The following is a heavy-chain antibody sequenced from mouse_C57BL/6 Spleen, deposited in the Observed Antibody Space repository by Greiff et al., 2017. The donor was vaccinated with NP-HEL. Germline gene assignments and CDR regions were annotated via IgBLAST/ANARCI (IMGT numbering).Heavy chain of an antibody. V-gene: IGHV14-2*01. CDR1: GFNIKDYY. J-gene: IGHJ3*01. CDR3: ARGVYYDYDPFAY. Sequence: VQLKQSGAELVKPGASVKLSCTASGFNIKDYYMPWVKQRTEQGLEWIGRIDPEDGETKYAPKFQGKATITADTSSNTAYLQLSSLTSEDTAVYYCARGVYYDYDPFAYWGQGTLVTVSA. CDR2: IDPEDGET. D-gene: IGHD2-4*01.